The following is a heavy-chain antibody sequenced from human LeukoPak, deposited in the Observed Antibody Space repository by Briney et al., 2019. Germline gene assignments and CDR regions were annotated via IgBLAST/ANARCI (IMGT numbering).Heavy chain of an antibody. CDR3: ARGGGMTTVTKSWFDP. D-gene: IGHD4-17*01. CDR1: GYTFTGYY. CDR2: INPNSGGT. V-gene: IGHV1-2*02. J-gene: IGHJ5*02. Sequence: ASVKVSCKASGYTFTGYYMHWVRQAPGQGLEWMGWINPNSGGTNYAQKFQGRVTMTRDTSISTAYMELSRLRSDDTAVYYCARGGGMTTVTKSWFDPWGQGTQVTVSS.